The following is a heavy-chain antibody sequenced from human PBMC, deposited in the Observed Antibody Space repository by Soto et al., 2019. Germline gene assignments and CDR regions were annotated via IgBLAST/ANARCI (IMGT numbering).Heavy chain of an antibody. CDR2: ISSSSSYI. CDR1: GFTCSSYS. J-gene: IGHJ5*02. V-gene: IGHV3-21*01. D-gene: IGHD6-13*01. Sequence: PGGSLRLSCAASGFTCSSYSMNWVRQAPGKGLEWVSSISSSSSYIYYADSVKGRFTISRDNAKNSLYLQMNSLRAEDTAVYYCARATVGSSPRFDPWGQGTLVTVSS. CDR3: ARATVGSSPRFDP.